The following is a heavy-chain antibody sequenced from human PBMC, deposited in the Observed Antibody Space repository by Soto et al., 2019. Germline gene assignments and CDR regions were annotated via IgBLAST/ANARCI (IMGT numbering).Heavy chain of an antibody. CDR3: ASREGDYGDYVFAY. CDR1: GGTFSSYT. D-gene: IGHD4-17*01. V-gene: IGHV1-69*02. J-gene: IGHJ4*02. CDR2: IIPILGIA. Sequence: QVQLVQSGAEVKKPGSSVKVSCKASGGTFSSYTISWVRQAPGQGLEWMGRIIPILGIANYAQKFQGRVTITADKSPSTAYMELSSLRSEDTAVYYCASREGDYGDYVFAYWGQATLVTVSS.